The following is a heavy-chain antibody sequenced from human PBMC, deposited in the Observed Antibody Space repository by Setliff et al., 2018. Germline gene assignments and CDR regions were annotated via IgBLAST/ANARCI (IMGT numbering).Heavy chain of an antibody. CDR2: IIPIFGTA. CDR1: GGTFSSYA. Sequence: SVKVSCKASGGTFSSYAISWVRQAPGQGLEWMGGIIPIFGTANYAQKFQGRVTITADESTSTAYMELSTLRSEDTAVYYCARDWRDYGAMGYWGQGTLVTVSS. J-gene: IGHJ4*02. V-gene: IGHV1-69*13. D-gene: IGHD4-17*01. CDR3: ARDWRDYGAMGY.